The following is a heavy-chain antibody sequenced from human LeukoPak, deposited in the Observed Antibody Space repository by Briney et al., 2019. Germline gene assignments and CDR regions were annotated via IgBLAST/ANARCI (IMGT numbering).Heavy chain of an antibody. V-gene: IGHV4-39*01. CDR2: IYYSGST. J-gene: IGHJ5*02. CDR1: GGSISNSSYY. D-gene: IGHD6-6*01. CDR3: ARRSRGSSSLWFDP. Sequence: PSETLSLTXTVSGGSISNSSYYWGWIRQPPGKGLEWIGSIYYSGSTYYNPSLKSRVTISVDTSKNQFSLKLSSVTAADTAVYYCARRSRGSSSLWFDPWGQGTLVTVSS.